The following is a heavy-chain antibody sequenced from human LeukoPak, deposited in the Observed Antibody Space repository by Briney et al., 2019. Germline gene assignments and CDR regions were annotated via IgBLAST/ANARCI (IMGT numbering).Heavy chain of an antibody. CDR2: ISSSSYI. Sequence: GGSLRLSCAASGFTFSSYSMNWVRQAPGKGLEWVSSISSSSYIYYADSVKGRFTISRDNAKNSLYLQMNSLRAEDTAVYYCARDPDRVAFDIWGQGTMVTVSS. D-gene: IGHD1-14*01. CDR1: GFTFSSYS. CDR3: ARDPDRVAFDI. J-gene: IGHJ3*02. V-gene: IGHV3-21*01.